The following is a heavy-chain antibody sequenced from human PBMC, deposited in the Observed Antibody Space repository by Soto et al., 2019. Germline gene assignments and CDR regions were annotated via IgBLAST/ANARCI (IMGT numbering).Heavy chain of an antibody. V-gene: IGHV1-2*02. CDR2: INPNSGGT. CDR3: ARAYGDYVYFDY. CDR1: GYTFTSYG. D-gene: IGHD4-17*01. J-gene: IGHJ4*02. Sequence: ASVKVSCKASGYTFTSYGISWVRQAPGQGLEWMGWINPNSGGTNYAQKFQGRVTMTRDTSISTAYMELSRLRSDDTAVYYCARAYGDYVYFDYWGQGTLVTVSS.